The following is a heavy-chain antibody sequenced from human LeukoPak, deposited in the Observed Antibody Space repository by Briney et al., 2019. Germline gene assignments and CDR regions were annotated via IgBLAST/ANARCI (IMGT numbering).Heavy chain of an antibody. CDR1: GGPIRSYY. D-gene: IGHD2-2*03. CDR3: ARHRGYCSSTSCSYNGFDP. V-gene: IGHV4-59*08. Sequence: PSETLSLTCTVSGGPIRSYYCTWIRQPPGKGLQWIGYIYYSGCTKYNPSLKNRVTMSVDTSKIPFSLKLSSVTAADTAVYYCARHRGYCSSTSCSYNGFDPWGQGTLVTVSS. CDR2: IYYSGCT. J-gene: IGHJ5*02.